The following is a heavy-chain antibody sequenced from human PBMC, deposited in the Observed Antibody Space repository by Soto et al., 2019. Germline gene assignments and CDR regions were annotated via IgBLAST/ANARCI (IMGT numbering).Heavy chain of an antibody. CDR2: INSDGSST. V-gene: IGHV3-74*01. Sequence: EVPLVESGGGLVQPGGSLRLSCEASGFTFSTFWMHWVRQAPGKGLVWVSRINSDGSSTNYADSVKGRVTISRDNAKNMLYLQMNSLRAEATAVYYCARDFEYWGQGTLVTVSS. CDR3: ARDFEY. CDR1: GFTFSTFW. J-gene: IGHJ4*02.